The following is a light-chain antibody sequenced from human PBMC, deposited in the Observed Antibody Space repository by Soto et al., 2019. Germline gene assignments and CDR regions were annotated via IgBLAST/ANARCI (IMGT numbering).Light chain of an antibody. CDR3: QQYGGSPIT. J-gene: IGKJ5*01. Sequence: EIVMTQSPATLSVSPGERATLSCRASQSVSSNLAWYQQKPGQAPRLLIYGASTRATGIPARFSGSGSETDFTLTISRLEPEDFALYYCQQYGGSPITFGQGTRLEIK. V-gene: IGKV3-15*01. CDR2: GAS. CDR1: QSVSSN.